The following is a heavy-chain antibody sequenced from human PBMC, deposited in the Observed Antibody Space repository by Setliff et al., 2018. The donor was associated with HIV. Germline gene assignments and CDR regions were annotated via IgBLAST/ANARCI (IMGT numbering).Heavy chain of an antibody. CDR3: TRGPYYYDTHTYFDY. CDR2: ISPTSRNI. V-gene: IGHV3-48*01. CDR1: GVTFSTYS. J-gene: IGHJ4*02. D-gene: IGHD3-22*01. Sequence: PGGSLRLSCEVSGVTFSTYSMNWVRQAPGKGLEWVAYISPTSRNIKYADFVQGRFTISRDNAKNSLYLQMNNLRADDTAVFYCTRGPYYYDTHTYFDYWGQGNLVTVSS.